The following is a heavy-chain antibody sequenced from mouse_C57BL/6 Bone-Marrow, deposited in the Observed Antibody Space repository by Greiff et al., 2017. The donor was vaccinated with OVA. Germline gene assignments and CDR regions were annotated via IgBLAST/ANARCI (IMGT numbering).Heavy chain of an antibody. CDR3: ARSSMYYYVSSHWYYDV. D-gene: IGHD1-1*01. J-gene: IGHJ1*03. V-gene: IGHV1-80*01. CDR1: GYAFSSYW. CDR2: IYPGDGDT. Sequence: QVQLQQSGAELVKPGASVKISCKASGYAFSSYWMNWVKQRPGKGLEWIGQIYPGDGDTNYNGKFKGKATLTADKSSSTAYMQLSSLTSEDSAVYFCARSSMYYYVSSHWYYDVWGTGTTVTVSS.